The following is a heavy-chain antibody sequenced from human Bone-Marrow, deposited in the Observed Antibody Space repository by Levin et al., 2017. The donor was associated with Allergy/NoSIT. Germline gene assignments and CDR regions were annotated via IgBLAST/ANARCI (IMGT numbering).Heavy chain of an antibody. CDR2: INPSSGST. Sequence: VASVKVSCNSSGYTFTSYYIHWVRQAPGQGLEWMGVINPSSGSTTYAQNFQGRVSMTRDTSTSTVYMELSSLRSEDMAVYYCARAAVSGRRFDYWGQGTLVIVTS. D-gene: IGHD6-19*01. CDR3: ARAAVSGRRFDY. V-gene: IGHV1-46*01. J-gene: IGHJ4*02. CDR1: GYTFTSYY.